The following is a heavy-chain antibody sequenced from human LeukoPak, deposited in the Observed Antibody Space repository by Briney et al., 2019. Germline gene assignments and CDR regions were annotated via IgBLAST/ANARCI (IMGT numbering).Heavy chain of an antibody. J-gene: IGHJ4*02. CDR3: AKDSSDYDHSSGYLNS. D-gene: IGHD3-22*01. V-gene: IGHV3-23*01. CDR1: GFTFSTYG. CDR2: ISTSGGRI. Sequence: GGSLRLSCAASGFTFSTYGMSWVRQAPGKGLEGVSGISTSGGRIYYVDSVKGRFTISRDNSMKTLYLQMNGLRAEDTAVYYCAKDSSDYDHSSGYLNSWGQGTLVTVSS.